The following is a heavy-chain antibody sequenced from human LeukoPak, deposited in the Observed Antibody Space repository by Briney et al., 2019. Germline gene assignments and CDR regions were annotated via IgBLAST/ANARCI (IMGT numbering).Heavy chain of an antibody. V-gene: IGHV4-59*08. CDR2: IYYSGST. J-gene: IGHJ4*02. CDR3: ARAFCGGDSSFDY. Sequence: SETLSLTCTVSVDSISSDYWSWIRQPPGKGLEWIGYIYYSGSTNYNPSLKSRVTISVDTSKNQFSLKLSSVTAADTAVYYCARAFCGGDSSFDYWGQGTLVTVSS. CDR1: VDSISSDY. D-gene: IGHD2-21*02.